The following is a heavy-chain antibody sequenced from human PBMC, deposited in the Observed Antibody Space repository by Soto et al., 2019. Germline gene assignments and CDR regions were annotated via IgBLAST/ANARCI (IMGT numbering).Heavy chain of an antibody. CDR1: GFTFSSYG. CDR2: ISYDGDNK. V-gene: IGHV3-30*18. Sequence: GGSLRLSCAASGFTFSSYGMHWVRQAPGKGLEWVAFISYDGDNKYYADSVKGRFTISRDNSKNTLYLQMNSLRAEDTAVYYCAKSLYSSGWFYFDYWGQGTLVTVSS. D-gene: IGHD6-19*01. J-gene: IGHJ4*02. CDR3: AKSLYSSGWFYFDY.